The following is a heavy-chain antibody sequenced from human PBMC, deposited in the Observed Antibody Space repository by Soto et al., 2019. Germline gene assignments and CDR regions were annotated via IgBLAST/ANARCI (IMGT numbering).Heavy chain of an antibody. CDR1: GGSISSSSYY. V-gene: IGHV4-39*01. CDR3: ARHPTDYGDYLFDY. CDR2: TYYSGST. Sequence: QLQLQESGPGLVKPSETLSLTCTVSGGSISSSSYYWGWIRQPPGKGLEWIGSTYYSGSTYYNPSLKSRVTISVDTSKNQFSLKLSSVTAADTAVYYCARHPTDYGDYLFDYWGQGTLVTVSS. D-gene: IGHD4-17*01. J-gene: IGHJ4*02.